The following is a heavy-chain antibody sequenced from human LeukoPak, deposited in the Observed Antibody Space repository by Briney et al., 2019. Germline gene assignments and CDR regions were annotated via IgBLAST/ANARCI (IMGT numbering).Heavy chain of an antibody. CDR1: GFTVSSNY. CDR2: ISGSGGST. V-gene: IGHV3-23*01. CDR3: AKSGAVALRLYYFDY. J-gene: IGHJ4*02. Sequence: GGSLRLSCAASGFTVSSNYMSWVRQAPGKGLEWVSAISGSGGSTYYADSVKGRFTISRDNSKNTLYLQMNSLRAEDTAVYYCAKSGAVALRLYYFDYWGQGTLVTVSS. D-gene: IGHD6-19*01.